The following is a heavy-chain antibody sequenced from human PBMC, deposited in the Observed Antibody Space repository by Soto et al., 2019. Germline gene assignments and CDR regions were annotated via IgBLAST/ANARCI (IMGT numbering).Heavy chain of an antibody. Sequence: VHLVQSGAEVKKPGSSVTVSCKTSGDSFSRFAVSWVRQAPGQGLEWMGGIIPLFDTPNYGQKFRGRVTITADESTGTAILELSSLTSDDTAIYYCARGPEYNSGWYYFDYWGQGTLVSVSS. CDR3: ARGPEYNSGWYYFDY. CDR2: IIPLFDTP. D-gene: IGHD6-19*01. V-gene: IGHV1-69*12. CDR1: GDSFSRFA. J-gene: IGHJ4*02.